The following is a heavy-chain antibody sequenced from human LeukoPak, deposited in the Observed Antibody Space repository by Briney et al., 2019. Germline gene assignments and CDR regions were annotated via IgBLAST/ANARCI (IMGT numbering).Heavy chain of an antibody. CDR2: ISGGGEHI. V-gene: IGHV3-48*01. Sequence: GGSLRLSCAASGFTFDDYTMHWVRQAPGKGLEWISYISGGGEHIIYADSVKARFTISRDNAKNSVYLQMNSLRGEDTAVYYCARTYGRGSLDFWGQGTLVTVSS. J-gene: IGHJ4*02. D-gene: IGHD4-17*01. CDR3: ARTYGRGSLDF. CDR1: GFTFDDYT.